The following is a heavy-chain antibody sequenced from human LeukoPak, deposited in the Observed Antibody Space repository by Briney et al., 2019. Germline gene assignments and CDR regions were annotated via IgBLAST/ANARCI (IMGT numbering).Heavy chain of an antibody. J-gene: IGHJ4*02. CDR1: GFIFSSSG. V-gene: IGHV3-30*18. CDR3: VKDLLAVTAPKAYFDF. CDR2: ISYDGSEK. D-gene: IGHD2-21*02. Sequence: GGSLRLSCTVSGFIFSSSGIHWVRQAPGKGLVWVAGISYDGSEKYYAESVKGRFTISRDYSKTTVYLQMNSLEIEDTAVYYCVKDLLAVTAPKAYFDFWGQGTLVTVSS.